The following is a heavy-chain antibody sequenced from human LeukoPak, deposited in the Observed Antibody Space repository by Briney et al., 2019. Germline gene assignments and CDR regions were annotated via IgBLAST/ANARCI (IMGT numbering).Heavy chain of an antibody. V-gene: IGHV3-30*18. J-gene: IGHJ5*02. CDR2: ISYDGSNK. D-gene: IGHD3-10*01. CDR3: AKGAFGESP. Sequence: GRSLRLSCAASGFTFSSYGMHWVRQAPGKGLEWVAVISYDGSNKYYADSVKRRFTISRDNSKNTLYLQMNSLRAEDTAVYCCAKGAFGESPWGQGTLVTVSS. CDR1: GFTFSSYG.